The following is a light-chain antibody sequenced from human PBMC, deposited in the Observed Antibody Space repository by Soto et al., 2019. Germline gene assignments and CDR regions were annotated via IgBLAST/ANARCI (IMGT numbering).Light chain of an antibody. CDR3: HQRSTWPLT. V-gene: IGKV3-11*01. CDR1: QSVSRF. CDR2: GAS. J-gene: IGKJ4*01. Sequence: IVLTQSPATLSLSPGEGAALSCRASQSVSRFLAWYQQKPGQAPRLLIYGASNRATGIPTRFSGSGSGTDFTLTISSLEAEEFALYYCHQRSTWPLTFGGGTKVEIK.